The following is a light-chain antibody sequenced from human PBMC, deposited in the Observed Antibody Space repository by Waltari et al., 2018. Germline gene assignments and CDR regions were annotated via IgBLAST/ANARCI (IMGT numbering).Light chain of an antibody. CDR3: QQFKNWPPYT. Sequence: EIVMTQSPATLSVSPGERATLSCRASQSVSTNLAWYQQKPGQAPRLLIYGASTRGTGIPARFSGRGSGTEFTLTISSLQSEDFAVYYCQQFKNWPPYTFGQGTKVEIK. CDR1: QSVSTN. J-gene: IGKJ2*01. CDR2: GAS. V-gene: IGKV3-15*01.